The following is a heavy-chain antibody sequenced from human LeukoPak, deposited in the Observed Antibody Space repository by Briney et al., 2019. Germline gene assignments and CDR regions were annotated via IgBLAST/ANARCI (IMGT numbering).Heavy chain of an antibody. Sequence: GGSLRLSCAASGFTFSSYSMNWVRQAPGKGLEWVSYISSSSSTIYYADSVKGRFTISRDNAKNSLYLQMNSLRDEDTAVYYCARPFYGSGGYYYKSFDIWGQGTMVTVSS. J-gene: IGHJ3*02. V-gene: IGHV3-48*02. CDR1: GFTFSSYS. CDR3: ARPFYGSGGYYYKSFDI. D-gene: IGHD3-22*01. CDR2: ISSSSSTI.